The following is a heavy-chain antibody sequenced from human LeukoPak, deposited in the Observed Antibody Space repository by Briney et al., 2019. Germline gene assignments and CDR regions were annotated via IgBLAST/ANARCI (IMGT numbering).Heavy chain of an antibody. Sequence: GASVKVSCKGSGYSFTSSGISWVRQGPGQGLELMGWIVVYNGGTNHAQEVQGRVTMTTDTSTSTAYMELRSLRSDDTAVYYCARDDMTGYWGQGTLVTVSS. CDR2: IVVYNGGT. V-gene: IGHV1-18*01. CDR1: GYSFTSSG. D-gene: IGHD2-15*01. CDR3: ARDDMTGY. J-gene: IGHJ1*01.